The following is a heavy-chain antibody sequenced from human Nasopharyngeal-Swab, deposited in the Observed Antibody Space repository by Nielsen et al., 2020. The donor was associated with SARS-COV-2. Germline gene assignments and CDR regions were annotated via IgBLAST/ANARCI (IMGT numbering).Heavy chain of an antibody. D-gene: IGHD6-13*01. CDR2: IYYSGST. CDR3: ARLNGIAAAGTGWFDP. Sequence: LRLSCTVSGGSISSGGYYWSWIRQHPGKGLEWIGYIYYSGSTYYNPSLKSRVTISVDMSKNQFSLKLSSVTAADTAVYYCARLNGIAAAGTGWFDPWGQGTLVTVSS. V-gene: IGHV4-31*03. CDR1: GGSISSGGYY. J-gene: IGHJ5*02.